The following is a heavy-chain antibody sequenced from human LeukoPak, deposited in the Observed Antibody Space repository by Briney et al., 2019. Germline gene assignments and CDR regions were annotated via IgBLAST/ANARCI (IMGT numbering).Heavy chain of an antibody. J-gene: IGHJ4*02. D-gene: IGHD3-22*01. CDR3: ARGAYYYDSSGYYKYFDY. CDR2: INHSGST. Sequence: SSGTLSLTCAVYGGSFSGYYWSWIRQPPGKGLEWIGEINHSGSTNYNPYLKSRVTISVDTSKNQFSLKLSSVTAADTAVYYCARGAYYYDSSGYYKYFDYWGQGTLVTVSS. CDR1: GGSFSGYY. V-gene: IGHV4-34*01.